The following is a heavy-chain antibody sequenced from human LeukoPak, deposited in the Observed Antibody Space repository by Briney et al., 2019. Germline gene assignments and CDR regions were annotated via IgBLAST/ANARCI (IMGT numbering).Heavy chain of an antibody. V-gene: IGHV4-39*01. J-gene: IGHJ4*02. CDR2: IYYSGST. CDR3: ARQYGSGSAYTPVVDL. Sequence: SETLSLTCTVSGGSISSHYYWIWIRQPPGKGLEWIGSIYYSGSTYYNPSLKSRVTISLDTSKNQFSLKLTSLTAAETAVYYCARQYGSGSAYTPVVDLWGQGTLVTVSS. D-gene: IGHD3-10*01. CDR1: GGSISSHYY.